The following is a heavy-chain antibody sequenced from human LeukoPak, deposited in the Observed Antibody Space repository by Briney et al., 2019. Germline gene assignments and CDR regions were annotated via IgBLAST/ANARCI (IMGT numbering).Heavy chain of an antibody. J-gene: IGHJ4*02. CDR2: MNPSGTST. CDR3: ARALYYYDGRSYGDFDY. Sequence: EASVKVSCKASGYSLTRYYMHWVRQAPGQGLEWMGIMNPSGTSTNYAQKFQGRVIMTGDTSTSTVYMELRSLRPDDTAVYYCARALYYYDGRSYGDFDYWGQGTLVTVSS. CDR1: GYSLTRYY. D-gene: IGHD3-22*01. V-gene: IGHV1-46*01.